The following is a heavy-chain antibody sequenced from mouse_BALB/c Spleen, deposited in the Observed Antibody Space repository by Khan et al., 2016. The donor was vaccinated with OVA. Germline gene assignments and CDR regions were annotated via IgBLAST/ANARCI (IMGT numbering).Heavy chain of an antibody. CDR3: GRIKKIGATYFDY. CDR2: TNPTNGRT. D-gene: IGHD1-1*01. CDR1: GYTFTSYW. V-gene: IGHV1S81*02. Sequence: QVQLQQPGAELVKAGASVKMSCKASGYTFTSYWMHWVKQRLGQGLEWFAETNPTNGRTYYNEKFKSKATLTGDKSSSTAYMLLSGPTCEDAAVYYCGRIKKIGATYFDYWGQGTTLTVSS. J-gene: IGHJ2*01.